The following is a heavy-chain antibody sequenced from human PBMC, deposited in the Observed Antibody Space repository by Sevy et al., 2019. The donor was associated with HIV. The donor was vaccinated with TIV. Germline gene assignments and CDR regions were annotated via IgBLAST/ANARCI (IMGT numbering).Heavy chain of an antibody. D-gene: IGHD3-10*01. CDR1: GGTFSSYA. Sequence: ASVKVSCKASGGTFSSYAISWVRQAPGQGLEWMGGIIPIFGTANYAQKFQGRVTITADESTSTAYMELSSLRSEDTAVYYCARVAAAGRYGGAFDNWGQGTLVTVSS. J-gene: IGHJ4*02. CDR2: IIPIFGTA. V-gene: IGHV1-69*13. CDR3: ARVAAAGRYGGAFDN.